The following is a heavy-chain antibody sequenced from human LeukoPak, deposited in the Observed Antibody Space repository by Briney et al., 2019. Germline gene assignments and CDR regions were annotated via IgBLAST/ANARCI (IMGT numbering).Heavy chain of an antibody. J-gene: IGHJ4*02. Sequence: SQTLSLTCAVYGVSFTGYYWSSIRQPPGKRLKGFGEINHSVSTNYNPSLKSRVTISVDTSKNQFSLKLSSVPAADTAVYYCASDRGSGSWYGRDYWGQGTLVTVSS. CDR2: INHSVST. CDR1: GVSFTGYY. V-gene: IGHV4-34*01. D-gene: IGHD6-13*01. CDR3: ASDRGSGSWYGRDY.